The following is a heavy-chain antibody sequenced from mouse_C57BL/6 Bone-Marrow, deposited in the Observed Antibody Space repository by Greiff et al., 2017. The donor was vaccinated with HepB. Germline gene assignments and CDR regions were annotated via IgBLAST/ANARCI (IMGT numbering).Heavy chain of an antibody. D-gene: IGHD6-2*01. CDR1: GFTFSDYY. Sequence: EVQLQESEGGLVQPGSSMKLSCTASGFTFSDYYMAWVRQVPEKGLEWVANINYDGSSTYYLDSLKSRFIISRDNAKNILYLQMSSLKSEDTATYYCARVSSLGDYFDYWGQGTTLTVSS. J-gene: IGHJ2*01. CDR2: INYDGSST. CDR3: ARVSSLGDYFDY. V-gene: IGHV5-16*01.